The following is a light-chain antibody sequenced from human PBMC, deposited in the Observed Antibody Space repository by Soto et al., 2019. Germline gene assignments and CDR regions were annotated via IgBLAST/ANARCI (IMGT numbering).Light chain of an antibody. CDR1: RSVSSSY. J-gene: IGKJ1*01. CDR3: QHYGSSPPSWT. V-gene: IGKV3-20*01. CDR2: GAS. Sequence: ETVLTQSPGTLSLSPGERATLFCRASRSVSSSYLACYQQKPGQAPRLLIYGASSRATGIPDRFSGSGSGTDFTLIISRLEPEDFAVYSCQHYGSSPPSWTFGQGNKVEIK.